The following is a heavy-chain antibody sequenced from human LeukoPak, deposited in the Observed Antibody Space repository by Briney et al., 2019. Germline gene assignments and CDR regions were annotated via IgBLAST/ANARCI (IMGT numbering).Heavy chain of an antibody. CDR1: GFTFSSYW. V-gene: IGHV3-7*01. J-gene: IGHJ6*02. D-gene: IGHD3-9*01. Sequence: GGSLRLSCAASGFTFSSYWMSWVRQAPGKGLEWVANIKQDGSEKYYVDSVKGRFTISRDNAKNSLYLQMNSLRAEDTAVYYCARDDILTGEEKYYYYGMDVWGQGTTVTVSS. CDR2: IKQDGSEK. CDR3: ARDDILTGEEKYYYYGMDV.